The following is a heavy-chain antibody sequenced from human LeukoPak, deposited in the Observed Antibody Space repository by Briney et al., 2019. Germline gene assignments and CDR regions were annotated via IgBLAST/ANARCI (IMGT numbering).Heavy chain of an antibody. CDR1: GGSISSGGYY. V-gene: IGHV4-30-2*01. CDR3: AQSGYDAFDI. D-gene: IGHD5-12*01. CDR2: IYHSGST. Sequence: TLSLTCTVSGGSISSGGYYWSWIRQPPGKGLEWIGYIYHSGSTYYNPSLKSRVTISVDRSKNQFSLKLSSVTAADTAVYYCAQSGYDAFDIWGQGTMVTVSS. J-gene: IGHJ3*02.